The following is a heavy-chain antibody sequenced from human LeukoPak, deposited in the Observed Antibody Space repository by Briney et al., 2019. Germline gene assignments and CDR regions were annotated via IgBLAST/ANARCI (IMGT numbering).Heavy chain of an antibody. CDR1: GFTFDGYA. CDR2: INWNSGSI. J-gene: IGHJ4*02. CDR3: AKDQGGYASNFDY. Sequence: PGGSLRLSCAASGFTFDGYAMHWVRQVPGKGLEWASGINWNSGSIGYADSVKGRFTISRDNAKNSLYLQMNSLRAEDTALYYCAKDQGGYASNFDYWGQGTLVTVSS. V-gene: IGHV3-9*01. D-gene: IGHD5-12*01.